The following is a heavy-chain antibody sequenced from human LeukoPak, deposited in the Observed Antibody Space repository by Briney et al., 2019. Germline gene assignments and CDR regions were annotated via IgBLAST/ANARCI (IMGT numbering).Heavy chain of an antibody. CDR2: IYYSGST. CDR3: ARVGFGGYCSSTSCYTGPYFDY. V-gene: IGHV4-59*08. D-gene: IGHD2-2*02. CDR1: GFTFSSYS. Sequence: PGGSLRLSCAASGFTFSSYSMNWVRQAPGKGLEWIGYIYYSGSTYYNPSLKSRVTISVDTSKNQFSLKLSSVTAADTAVYYCARVGFGGYCSSTSCYTGPYFDYWGQGTLVTVSS. J-gene: IGHJ4*02.